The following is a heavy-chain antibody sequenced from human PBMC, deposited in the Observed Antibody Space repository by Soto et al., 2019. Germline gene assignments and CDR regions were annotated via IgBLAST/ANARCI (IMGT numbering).Heavy chain of an antibody. CDR1: GGTFSSYA. J-gene: IGHJ4*02. Sequence: QVQLVQSGAEVKKPGSSVKVSCKASGGTFSSYAFGWVRQAPGQGLEWMGGIVPVFNRTIDAQKFQGRVTVTADIFTSTVYMDLSSLRSEDTAVYFCAQFYYTPGRYYFDSWGQGSLVTVSS. V-gene: IGHV1-69*06. D-gene: IGHD3-10*01. CDR2: IVPVFNRT. CDR3: AQFYYTPGRYYFDS.